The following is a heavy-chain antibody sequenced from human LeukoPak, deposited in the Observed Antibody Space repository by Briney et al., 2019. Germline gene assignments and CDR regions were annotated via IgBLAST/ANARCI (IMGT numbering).Heavy chain of an antibody. CDR2: IYYSGST. V-gene: IGHV4-59*01. Sequence: SEALSLTCTVSGGSISSYYWSWIRQPPGKGLEWIGYIYYSGSTNYNPSLKSRVTISVDTSKNQFSLKLSSVTAADTAVYYCARGLVRGINDYWGQGTLVAVSS. J-gene: IGHJ4*02. D-gene: IGHD3-10*01. CDR1: GGSISSYY. CDR3: ARGLVRGINDY.